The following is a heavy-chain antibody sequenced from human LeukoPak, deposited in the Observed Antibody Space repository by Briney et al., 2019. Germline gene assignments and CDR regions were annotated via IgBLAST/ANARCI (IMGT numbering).Heavy chain of an antibody. D-gene: IGHD4-17*01. CDR1: GFTFSSYA. V-gene: IGHV3-30-3*01. CDR3: ARVPIDGDYEGTDAFDI. Sequence: PGRSLRLSCAASGFTFSSYAMHWVRQAPGKGLEWVAVISYDGSNKYYADSVKGRFTISRDNSKDTLYLQMNSLRAEDTAVYYCARVPIDGDYEGTDAFDIWGQGTMVTVSS. J-gene: IGHJ3*02. CDR2: ISYDGSNK.